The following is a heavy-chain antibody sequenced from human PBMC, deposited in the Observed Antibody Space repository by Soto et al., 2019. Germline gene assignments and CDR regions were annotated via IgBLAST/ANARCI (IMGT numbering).Heavy chain of an antibody. CDR1: GGSISSYY. D-gene: IGHD2-8*01. CDR3: ARDGPQYGYNWFDP. J-gene: IGHJ5*02. V-gene: IGHV4-59*01. CDR2: IYYSGST. Sequence: LSLTCTVSGGSISSYYWSWIRQPPGKGLEWIGYIYYSGSTNYNPSLKSRVTISVDTSKNQFSLKLSSVTAADTAVYYCARDGPQYGYNWFDPWGKGTLVTASS.